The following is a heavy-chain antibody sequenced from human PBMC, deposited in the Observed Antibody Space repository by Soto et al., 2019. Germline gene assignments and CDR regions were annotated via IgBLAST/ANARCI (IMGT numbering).Heavy chain of an antibody. CDR2: INHSGST. CDR1: GGSFSGYY. CDR3: RGYSYGGFDY. V-gene: IGHV4-34*01. J-gene: IGHJ4*02. Sequence: SETLSLTCAVYGGSFSGYYWSWIRQPPGKGLEWIGEINHSGSTNYNPSLKSRVTISVDTSKNQLSLKLSSVTAADTAVYYCRGYSYGGFDYWGQGTLVTVSS. D-gene: IGHD5-18*01.